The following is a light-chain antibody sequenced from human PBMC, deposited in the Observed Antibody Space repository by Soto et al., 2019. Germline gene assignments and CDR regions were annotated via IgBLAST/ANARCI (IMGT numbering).Light chain of an antibody. Sequence: DIQMTQSPSSLSAFVGDRVTITCRASQDIGNFLAWYQQKPGKVPKLLIYAASTLQSGVPSRSSGSGSGTDFTLTISSLQPEDVETYYCQKCKVVPFTFGAGSRVDI. CDR2: AAS. V-gene: IGKV1-27*01. CDR1: QDIGNF. J-gene: IGKJ4*01. CDR3: QKCKVVPFT.